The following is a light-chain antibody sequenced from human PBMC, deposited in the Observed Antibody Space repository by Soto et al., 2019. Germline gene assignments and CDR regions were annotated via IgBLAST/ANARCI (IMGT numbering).Light chain of an antibody. J-gene: IGKJ2*01. CDR1: QSVLYSSNNKNY. CDR3: QQYYSTPYT. V-gene: IGKV4-1*01. Sequence: DIVMTQSPDSLAVSLGERATINCKSSQSVLYSSNNKNYLAWYQQKPVQPPKLLIYWASTRESGVPDRFSGSGSVTDFTLTISSLQAEDVAVYYCQQYYSTPYTFGQVTKLEIK. CDR2: WAS.